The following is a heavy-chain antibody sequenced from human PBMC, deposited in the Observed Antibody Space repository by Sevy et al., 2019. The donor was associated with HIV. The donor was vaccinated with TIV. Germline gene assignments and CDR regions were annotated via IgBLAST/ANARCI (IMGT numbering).Heavy chain of an antibody. Sequence: SETLSLTCTVSGGSISSSSYYWGWIRQPPGKGLEWIGSIYYSGSTYYNPSLKSQVTISVDTSKNQFSLKLSSVTAADTAVYYCARYGIAARRPVFLDYWGQGTLVTVSS. CDR1: GGSISSSSYY. D-gene: IGHD6-6*01. CDR2: IYYSGST. J-gene: IGHJ4*02. CDR3: ARYGIAARRPVFLDY. V-gene: IGHV4-39*01.